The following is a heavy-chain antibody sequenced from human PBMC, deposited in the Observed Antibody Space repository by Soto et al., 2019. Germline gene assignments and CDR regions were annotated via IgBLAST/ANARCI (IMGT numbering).Heavy chain of an antibody. J-gene: IGHJ6*02. CDR3: VRDPRPNYYYYAADV. Sequence: GGSLRLSCVVSGFTFSTYTMHWVRQVPGKGLEWVAFISYDGDNKYYADSVKGRFTISRDNSKNTLYLQMNSLRSEDTAVYFCVRDPRPNYYYYAADVWGQGTTVTVSS. V-gene: IGHV3-30-3*01. CDR2: ISYDGDNK. CDR1: GFTFSTYT.